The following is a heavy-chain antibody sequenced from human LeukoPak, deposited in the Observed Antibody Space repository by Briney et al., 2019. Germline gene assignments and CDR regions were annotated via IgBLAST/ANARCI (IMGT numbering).Heavy chain of an antibody. CDR3: ARRRVALPSDY. J-gene: IGHJ4*02. V-gene: IGHV4-39*01. CDR1: GGSISSSSYY. Sequence: TSETLSLTCTVSGGSISSSSYYWGWIRQPPGKGLEWIGSIYYSGSTYYNPSLKSRVTISVDTSKNQFSLKLSSVTAADTAVYYCARRRVALPSDYWGQGTLVTVSS. CDR2: IYYSGST. D-gene: IGHD5-12*01.